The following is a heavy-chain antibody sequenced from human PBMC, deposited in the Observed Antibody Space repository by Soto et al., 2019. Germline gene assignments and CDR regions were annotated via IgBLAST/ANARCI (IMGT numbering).Heavy chain of an antibody. CDR2: ISSSSSTI. CDR1: GFTFSSYS. Sequence: HPGGSLRLSCAASGFTFSSYSMNWVRQAPGKGLEWVSYISSSSSTIYYADSVKGRFTISRDNAKNSLYLQMNSLRAEDTAVYYCARGVTVVVPAAIAGMDGWGQGTTVTVAS. CDR3: ARGVTVVVPAAIAGMDG. V-gene: IGHV3-48*01. D-gene: IGHD2-2*01. J-gene: IGHJ6*01.